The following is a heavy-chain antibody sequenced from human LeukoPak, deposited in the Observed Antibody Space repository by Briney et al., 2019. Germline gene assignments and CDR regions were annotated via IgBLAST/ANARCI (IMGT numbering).Heavy chain of an antibody. CDR2: ISYDGSNK. V-gene: IGHV3-30*04. J-gene: IGHJ4*02. CDR3: ARGRPPVPVAYFDY. Sequence: GRSLRRSCSASGFTFSSYAMHWVRQAPGNGLEGGAVISYDGSNKYYADSVKGRFTISRDNSKNTLYLQMNSLRAEDTAVYCRARGRPPVPVAYFDYWGQGTLVTVSS. CDR1: GFTFSSYA.